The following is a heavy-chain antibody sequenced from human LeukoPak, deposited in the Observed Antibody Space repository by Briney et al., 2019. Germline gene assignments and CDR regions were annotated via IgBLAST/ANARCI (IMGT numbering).Heavy chain of an antibody. J-gene: IGHJ4*02. CDR2: ISGSGGST. Sequence: PGGSLRLSCAASGFTFSSYGMSWVRQAPGKGLEWVSAISGSGGSTYYADSVKGRFTISRDNSKNTLYLQMNSLRAEDTAVYYCATLHILTGYYKPVAIDYWGQGTLVTVSS. V-gene: IGHV3-23*01. CDR3: ATLHILTGYYKPVAIDY. D-gene: IGHD3-9*01. CDR1: GFTFSSYG.